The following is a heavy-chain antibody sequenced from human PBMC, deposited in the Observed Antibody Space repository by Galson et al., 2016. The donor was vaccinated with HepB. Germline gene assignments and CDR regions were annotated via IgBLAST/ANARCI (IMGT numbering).Heavy chain of an antibody. Sequence: SLRLSCAASGFSFTTYYMDWVRQAPGKRLEYVSGISNNGGAKYHADSVKGRFTISRDNSKNTVDLQMNSLRPEDTAVYYCVRAWSGSSPDYWGQGTQVTVSS. V-gene: IGHV3-64D*09. CDR3: VRAWSGSSPDY. D-gene: IGHD1-26*01. CDR1: GFSFTTYY. CDR2: ISNNGGAK. J-gene: IGHJ4*02.